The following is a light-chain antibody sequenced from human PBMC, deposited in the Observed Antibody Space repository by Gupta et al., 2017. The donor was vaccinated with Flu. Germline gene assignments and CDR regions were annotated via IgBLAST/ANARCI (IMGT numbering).Light chain of an antibody. Sequence: QPALTKPASVSGSPGRSITISCTGTSSDVGGYNYVSWYQQHPGKAPKLMIYEVSNRPSGVSNRFSGSKSGNTASLTISGLQAEDEADYYCSSYTSSSTLVFGGGTKLTVL. J-gene: IGLJ3*02. CDR1: SSDVGGYNY. CDR3: SSYTSSSTLV. CDR2: EVS. V-gene: IGLV2-14*01.